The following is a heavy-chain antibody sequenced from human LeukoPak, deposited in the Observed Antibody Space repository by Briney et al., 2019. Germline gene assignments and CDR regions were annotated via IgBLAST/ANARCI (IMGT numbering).Heavy chain of an antibody. D-gene: IGHD3-10*01. CDR1: GGSFSGYY. Sequence: SETLSLTCAVYGGSFSGYYWSWIRQPPGKGLEWIGEINHSGSTNYNPSLKSRVTISVDTSKNQFSLKLSSVTAADTAVYYCARYYYGSGSTDYWGQGTLVTVSS. CDR3: ARYYYGSGSTDY. V-gene: IGHV4-34*01. CDR2: INHSGST. J-gene: IGHJ4*02.